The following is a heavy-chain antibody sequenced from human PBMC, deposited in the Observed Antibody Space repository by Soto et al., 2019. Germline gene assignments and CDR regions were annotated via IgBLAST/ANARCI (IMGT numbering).Heavy chain of an antibody. D-gene: IGHD3-10*01. J-gene: IGHJ4*02. Sequence: ASVKVSCKASGFTFTNYNMHWVRQAPGQALEWMAIIDPSGRDTMYAQKFQGRLTTMTDSSTSTFYMELSRLRPDDTAVYYCARDRSHSWTCDYWGPGTLVTVSS. CDR2: IDPSGRDT. V-gene: IGHV1-46*01. CDR1: GFTFTNYN. CDR3: ARDRSHSWTCDY.